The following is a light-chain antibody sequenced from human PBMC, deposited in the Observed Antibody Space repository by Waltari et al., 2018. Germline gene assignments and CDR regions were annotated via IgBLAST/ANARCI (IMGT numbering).Light chain of an antibody. CDR1: ESVLFSSRNKNH. CDR3: QQYYDSPLT. CDR2: WAS. Sequence: DIVMTQSPDSLAVSLGERATINCKSRESVLFSSRNKNHLAWYHQKPGHPPKLLLYWASTRESGVPDRFSGSGSGTDFTLTISSLQAEDVAIYYCQQYYDSPLTFGGGTKVEIK. V-gene: IGKV4-1*01. J-gene: IGKJ4*01.